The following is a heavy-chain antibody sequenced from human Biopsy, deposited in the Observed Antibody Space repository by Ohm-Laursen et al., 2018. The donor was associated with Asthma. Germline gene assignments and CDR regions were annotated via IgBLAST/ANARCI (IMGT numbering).Heavy chain of an antibody. CDR3: ARVLESSSWGPFYFFTLDV. J-gene: IGHJ6*02. CDR1: GFSFGDHF. Sequence: SLRLSCAATGFSFGDHFMTWVRQAPGKGLEWVASISSSGSTKYPSESVLGRCTISRDNTQKSMSLELRSLRVEDTAIYYCARVLESSSWGPFYFFTLDVWGQGTPVAVSS. CDR2: ISSSGSTK. V-gene: IGHV3-11*01. D-gene: IGHD6-13*01.